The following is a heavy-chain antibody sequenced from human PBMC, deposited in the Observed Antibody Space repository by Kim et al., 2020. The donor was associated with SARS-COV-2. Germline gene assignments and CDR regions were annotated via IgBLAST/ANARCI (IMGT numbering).Heavy chain of an antibody. J-gene: IGHJ4*02. CDR3: AKFEYDYVWGRVLFDY. Sequence: GGSLRLSCAASGFTFSSYAMSWVRQAPGKGLEWVSAISGSGGSTYYADSVKGRFTISRDNSKNTLYLQMNSLRAEDTAVYYCAKFEYDYVWGRVLFDYWGQGTLVTVSS. CDR1: GFTFSSYA. CDR2: ISGSGGST. V-gene: IGHV3-23*01. D-gene: IGHD3-16*01.